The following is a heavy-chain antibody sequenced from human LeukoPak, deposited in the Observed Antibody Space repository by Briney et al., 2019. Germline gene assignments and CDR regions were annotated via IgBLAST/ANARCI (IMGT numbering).Heavy chain of an antibody. J-gene: IGHJ4*02. Sequence: GGSLRLSCAATGFTFSNYVIHWGRQAPGKGLEWVAFISDDGSRQHYADSVKGRFTISRDNSKNTLNLQMNSLRAEDTAVYYCVKDLTGTYTLDYWGQGTLVTVSS. CDR2: ISDDGSRQ. CDR1: GFTFSNYV. D-gene: IGHD3-16*01. CDR3: VKDLTGTYTLDY. V-gene: IGHV3-30-3*01.